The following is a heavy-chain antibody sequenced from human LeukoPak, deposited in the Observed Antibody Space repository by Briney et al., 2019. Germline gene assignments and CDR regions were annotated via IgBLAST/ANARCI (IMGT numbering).Heavy chain of an antibody. CDR2: FDPEDGET. V-gene: IGHV1-24*01. CDR3: ATRGIAVLNPHRTFDY. CDR1: GYTLTELS. J-gene: IGHJ4*02. D-gene: IGHD4/OR15-4a*01. Sequence: ASVKVSCKVSGYTLTELSMHWVRQAPGKGLEWMGGFDPEDGETIYAQKFQGRVTMTEDTSTDTAYMELSSLRSEDTAVYYCATRGIAVLNPHRTFDYWGQGTLVTVSS.